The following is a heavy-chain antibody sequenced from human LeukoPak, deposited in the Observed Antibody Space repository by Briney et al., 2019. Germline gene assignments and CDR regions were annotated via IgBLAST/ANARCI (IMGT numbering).Heavy chain of an antibody. V-gene: IGHV4-30-2*01. CDR1: GGSISSGGYY. J-gene: IGHJ6*03. CDR2: IYHSGST. CDR3: ARPKNYYYYYMDV. Sequence: SETLSLTCTVSGGSISSGGYYWSWIRQPPGKGLEWIGYIYHSGSTYYNPSLKSRVTISVDRSKNQFSLKLSSVTAADTAVYYCARPKNYYYYYMDVWGKGTTVTVSS.